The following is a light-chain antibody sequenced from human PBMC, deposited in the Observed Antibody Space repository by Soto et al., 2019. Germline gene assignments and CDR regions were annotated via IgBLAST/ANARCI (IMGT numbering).Light chain of an antibody. CDR2: GAS. V-gene: IGKV3-20*01. CDR1: QSVSSSY. J-gene: IGKJ2*01. CDR3: QQYGSSPET. Sequence: LTQSPGTLSLSPGERATLSCRASQSVSSSYLAWYQQKPGQAPRLLIYGASSRATGIPDRFSGSGSGTDFTLTISRLEPEDFAVYYCQQYGSSPETFGQGTKLEIK.